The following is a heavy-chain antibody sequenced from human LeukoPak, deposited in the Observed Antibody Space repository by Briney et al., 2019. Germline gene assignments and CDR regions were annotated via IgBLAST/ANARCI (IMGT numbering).Heavy chain of an antibody. CDR3: ARGGSYPDATDIVVVPAARWWYYYCYMDV. CDR2: INPNSGGT. V-gene: IGHV1-2*02. J-gene: IGHJ6*03. CDR1: GYTFTGYY. D-gene: IGHD2-2*01. Sequence: ASVKVSCKASGYTFTGYYMHWVRQAPGQGLEWMGWINPNSGGTNYAQKFQGRVTMTRDTSISTAYMELSRLRSDDTAVYYCARGGSYPDATDIVVVPAARWWYYYCYMDVWGKGTTVTVSS.